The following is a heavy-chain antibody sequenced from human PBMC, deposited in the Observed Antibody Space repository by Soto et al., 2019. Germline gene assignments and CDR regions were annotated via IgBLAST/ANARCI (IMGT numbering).Heavy chain of an antibody. D-gene: IGHD6-19*01. J-gene: IGHJ4*02. Sequence: PSETLSLTCTVSGGSISSSSYYWGWIRQPPGKGLEWIGSIYYSGSTYYNPSLKSRVTISVDTSKNQFSLKLSSVTAADTAVYYCERQVDTYRSGWYAFDYWGQGTLVTVSS. CDR1: GGSISSSSYY. V-gene: IGHV4-39*01. CDR3: ERQVDTYRSGWYAFDY. CDR2: IYYSGST.